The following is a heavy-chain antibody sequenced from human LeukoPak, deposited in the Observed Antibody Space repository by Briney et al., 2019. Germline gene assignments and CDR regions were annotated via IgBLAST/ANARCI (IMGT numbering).Heavy chain of an antibody. D-gene: IGHD3-10*01. V-gene: IGHV3-23*01. CDR1: GFTFSSSA. CDR2: ISGSGGGT. J-gene: IGHJ4*02. Sequence: PGGSLRLSCATSGFTFSSSAMSWVRQAPGKGLAWVSTISGSGGGTYYADSEKGRFTISRDNSKNTLYLQMNSLRAEDTAVFYCAKLFYSSGMYHFDYWGQGTLVTVSS. CDR3: AKLFYSSGMYHFDY.